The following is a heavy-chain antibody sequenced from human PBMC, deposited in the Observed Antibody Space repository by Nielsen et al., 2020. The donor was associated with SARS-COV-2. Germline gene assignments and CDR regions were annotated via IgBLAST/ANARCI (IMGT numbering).Heavy chain of an antibody. D-gene: IGHD3-22*01. Sequence: GESLKISCAASGFTFSSYGMHWVRQAPGKGLEWVAVIRYDGSNKYYADSVKGRFTISRDNSKNTLYLQMNSLRAEDTAVYYCAKEWLTPPRWYYDSSGDDYWGQGTLVTVSS. CDR1: GFTFSSYG. V-gene: IGHV3-30*02. CDR2: IRYDGSNK. J-gene: IGHJ4*02. CDR3: AKEWLTPPRWYYDSSGDDY.